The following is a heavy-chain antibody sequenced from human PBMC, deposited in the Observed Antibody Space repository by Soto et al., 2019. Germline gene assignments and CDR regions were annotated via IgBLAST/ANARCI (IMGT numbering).Heavy chain of an antibody. CDR3: AITRIGSGSY. V-gene: IGHV1-3*01. CDR2: INAGNGNT. D-gene: IGHD3-10*01. CDR1: GYTFTSYA. J-gene: IGHJ4*02. Sequence: QVQLVQSGAEVKKPGASVKVSCKASGYTFTSYAMHWVRQAPGQRLEWMGGINAGNGNTKYSQKCQGRVIITRDTSASTAYMELSSMREEDTAVYYCAITRIGSGSYWGQGTLVTVSS.